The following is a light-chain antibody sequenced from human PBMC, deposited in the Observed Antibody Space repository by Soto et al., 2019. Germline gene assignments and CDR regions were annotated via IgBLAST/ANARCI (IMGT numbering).Light chain of an antibody. Sequence: DIRMAPCRSTLSASVVAGFTINGRASHSISCWLAWYQQKPVKAPKLLIYDVSSLESGDQSWFSGSGARREFTLTISSLLPDDFAIFYWQLFRSWRFGQGTKVVIK. J-gene: IGKJ1*01. CDR3: QLFRSWR. CDR1: HSISCW. CDR2: DVS. V-gene: IGKV1-5*01.